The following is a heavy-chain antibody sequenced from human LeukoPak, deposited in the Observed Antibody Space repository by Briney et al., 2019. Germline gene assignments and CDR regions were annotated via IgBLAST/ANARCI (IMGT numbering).Heavy chain of an antibody. J-gene: IGHJ5*02. CDR3: ARECGGDCYSDGFTDP. D-gene: IGHD2-21*02. CDR2: IYYSGST. V-gene: IGHV4-39*07. CDR1: GGSISSSSYY. Sequence: KPSETLSLTCTVSGGSISSSSYYWGWIRQPPGKGLEWFGSIYYSGSTYYNPSLKSRVTISVDTSKNQFSLKLSSVTAADTAVYYCARECGGDCYSDGFTDPWGQGTLVTVSS.